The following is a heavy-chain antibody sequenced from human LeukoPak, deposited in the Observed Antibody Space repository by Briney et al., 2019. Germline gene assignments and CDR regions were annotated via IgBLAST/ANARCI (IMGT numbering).Heavy chain of an antibody. V-gene: IGHV3-23*01. D-gene: IGHD3-9*01. J-gene: IGHJ4*02. CDR3: ATDYTTGYFPF. CDR1: GFTFSGHA. CDR2: TSSAGDVT. Sequence: GGTLRLSCSASGFTFSGHAMSWVRQAPGKGLEWGSTTSSAGDVTYHAHHVKGRFAIFRDNSKNTLYLQMATLRVEDTAIYYCATDYTTGYFPFWGPGTLVTVSS.